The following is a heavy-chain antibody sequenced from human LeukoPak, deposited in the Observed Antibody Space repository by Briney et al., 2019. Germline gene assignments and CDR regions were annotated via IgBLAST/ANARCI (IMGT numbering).Heavy chain of an antibody. J-gene: IGHJ5*02. CDR2: ISAYNGNT. D-gene: IGHD2-2*01. CDR3: ARDEGYCSSTNCYSPYNWFDP. Sequence: GASVKVSCKASGYTFTSYGISWVRQAPGQGLEGMGWISAYNGNTNYAQKLQGRVTMTTDTSTSTAYMELRSLRSDDTAVYYCARDEGYCSSTNCYSPYNWFDPWGQGTLVTVSS. CDR1: GYTFTSYG. V-gene: IGHV1-18*01.